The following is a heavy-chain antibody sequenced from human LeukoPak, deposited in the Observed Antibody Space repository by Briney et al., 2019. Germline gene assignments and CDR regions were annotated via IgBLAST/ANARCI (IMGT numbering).Heavy chain of an antibody. J-gene: IGHJ4*02. V-gene: IGHV3-30*18. CDR1: GFTFSSYG. D-gene: IGHD3-22*01. CDR3: AKYHDSSGYYIDY. CDR2: ISNDGRNK. Sequence: GGALRLSCAASGFTFSSYGMHWVRQAPGKGLEWVAVISNDGRNKYYADSVNGRFTISRDNSKNTLDVQMNSLRAEDTAVYYCAKYHDSSGYYIDYWGQATLVTVSS.